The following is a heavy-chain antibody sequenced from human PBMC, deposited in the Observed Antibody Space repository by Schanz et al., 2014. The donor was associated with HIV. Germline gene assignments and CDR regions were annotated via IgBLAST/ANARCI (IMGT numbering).Heavy chain of an antibody. CDR1: GGTFSIYA. V-gene: IGHV1-69*01. Sequence: QVQLVESGAEVKKPGSSVKVSCKASGGTFSIYAISWVRQAPGQGLEWMGGIIPIFGTANYAQKFQGRVTIIADESTSTAYMELSSLRSADTAVYFCARSASVISSGWCSGNACYSGAFHSWGQGSLVIVSS. CDR2: IIPIFGTA. J-gene: IGHJ4*02. D-gene: IGHD2-15*01. CDR3: ARSASVISSGWCSGNACYSGAFHS.